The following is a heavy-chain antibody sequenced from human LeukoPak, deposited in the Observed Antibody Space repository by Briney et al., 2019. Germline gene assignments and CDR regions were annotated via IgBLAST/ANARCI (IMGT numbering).Heavy chain of an antibody. CDR3: AKSGNQQWLGHFDY. J-gene: IGHJ4*02. CDR2: IKQDGSEK. CDR1: GFTFSSYW. V-gene: IGHV3-7*03. Sequence: GGSLRLSCAASGFTFSSYWMSWVRQAPGKGLEWVSSIKQDGSEKYYVNSVKGRFAISRDNAKNSLYLQMNSLRAEDTAVYYCAKSGNQQWLGHFDYWGQGTLVTVSS. D-gene: IGHD6-19*01.